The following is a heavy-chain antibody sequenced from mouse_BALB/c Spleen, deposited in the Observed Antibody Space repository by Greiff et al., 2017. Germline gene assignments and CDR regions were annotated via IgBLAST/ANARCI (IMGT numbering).Heavy chain of an antibody. Sequence: EVQRVESGPGLVKPSQSLSLTCSVTGYSITSGYYWNWIRQFPGNKLEWMGYISYDGSNNYNPSLKNRISITRDTSKNQFFLKLNSVTTEDTATYYCARRAGGPFAYWGQGTLVTVSA. CDR1: GYSITSGYY. D-gene: IGHD3-3*01. J-gene: IGHJ3*01. CDR3: ARRAGGPFAY. CDR2: ISYDGSN. V-gene: IGHV3-6*02.